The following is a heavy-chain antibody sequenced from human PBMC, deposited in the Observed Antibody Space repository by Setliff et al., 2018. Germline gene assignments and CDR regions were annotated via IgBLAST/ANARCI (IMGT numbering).Heavy chain of an antibody. CDR3: ARSKGVAGIFDY. CDR1: GFSLNTTGIR. CDR2: VDGDDDK. Sequence: SGPTLVNPTQTLTLTCTFSGFSLNTTGIRVNWIRQPPGKALEWIARVDGDDDKFYSPPLRTRLAISKDTSENQVVLTMTNMDPADTATYYCARSKGVAGIFDYWGQGTLVTVSS. V-gene: IGHV2-70*04. D-gene: IGHD6-19*01. J-gene: IGHJ4*02.